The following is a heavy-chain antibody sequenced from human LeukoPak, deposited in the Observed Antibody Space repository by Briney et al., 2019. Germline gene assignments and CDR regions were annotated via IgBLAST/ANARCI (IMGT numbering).Heavy chain of an antibody. CDR1: GGSFSGYY. CDR2: INHSGST. J-gene: IGHJ3*02. Sequence: SETLSLTCPVYGGSFSGYYWSWIGQPPGKGLEWIGEINHSGSTNYNPSLKSRVTISVDTSKNQFSLKLSSVTAADTAVYYCARARLAFDIWGQGTMVTVSS. V-gene: IGHV4-34*01. CDR3: ARARLAFDI.